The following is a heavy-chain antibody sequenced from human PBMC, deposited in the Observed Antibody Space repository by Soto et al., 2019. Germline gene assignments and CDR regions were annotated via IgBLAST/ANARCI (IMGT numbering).Heavy chain of an antibody. CDR2: IYYTGSA. Sequence: PSETLSLTCTVSGGSISSSNYYWGWIRQPPGKGLERIGNIYYTGSAYYNPSLQSRVSISVDTSKNQYSLRLSCVTAADTAVYFCARAFSVSYGSYDFDLWGRGTLVTVSS. CDR3: ARAFSVSYGSYDFDL. D-gene: IGHD2-8*01. CDR1: GGSISSSNYY. V-gene: IGHV4-39*02. J-gene: IGHJ4*02.